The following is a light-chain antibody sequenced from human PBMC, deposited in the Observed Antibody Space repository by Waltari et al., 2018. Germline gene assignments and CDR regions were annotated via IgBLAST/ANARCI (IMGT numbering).Light chain of an antibody. V-gene: IGLV2-14*03. CDR2: DVI. J-gene: IGLJ3*02. CDR1: SSDIDTYEY. Sequence: QSALTQPASVSGSPGQSITISCTGSSSDIDTYEYVSWYQQHSDSAPKPIIYDVINRPSGVSYSFSGSKSGHTASLTISELNTDDEADYYCGSFRSQSSWVFGPGTKVTV. CDR3: GSFRSQSSWV.